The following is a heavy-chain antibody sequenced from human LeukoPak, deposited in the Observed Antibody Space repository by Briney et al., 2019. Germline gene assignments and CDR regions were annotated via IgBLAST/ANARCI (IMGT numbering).Heavy chain of an antibody. CDR3: ARDKSSGSFDY. CDR2: ITGPSGTI. D-gene: IGHD1-26*01. J-gene: IGHJ4*02. CDR1: GFTFSSYS. Sequence: GGSLRLSCAASGFTFSSYSMNWVRQAPGKGLEWLSFITGPSGTIYYAESVQGRFTISRDNAKNSLYLQMNSLRVGDTAVYFCARDKSSGSFDYWGRGTLVTVSS. V-gene: IGHV3-48*01.